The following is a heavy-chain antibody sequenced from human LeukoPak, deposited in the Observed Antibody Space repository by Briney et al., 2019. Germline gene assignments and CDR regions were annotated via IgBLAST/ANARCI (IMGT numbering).Heavy chain of an antibody. D-gene: IGHD6-6*01. J-gene: IGHJ4*02. CDR3: ATGIAARPHHY. CDR2: INPNSGGT. Sequence: ASVKVSCKASGYTFTGYYMHWVRQAPGQGLEWMGRINPNSGGTNYAQKFQGRVTMTRDTSISTAYMELRSLRSDDTAVYYCATGIAARPHHYWGQGTLATVSS. CDR1: GYTFTGYY. V-gene: IGHV1-2*06.